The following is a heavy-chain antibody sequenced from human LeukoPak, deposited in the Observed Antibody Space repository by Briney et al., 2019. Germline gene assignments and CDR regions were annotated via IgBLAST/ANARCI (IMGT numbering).Heavy chain of an antibody. CDR3: TKPDLLWFGEDV. CDR1: GFTFRSYA. D-gene: IGHD3-10*01. Sequence: PGGSLRLSCAASGFTFRSYAMSWVRQAPGKGLEWVGRIKSKNEGGTIDYAAPVKGRFTISRDDLKNTLSLEMNSLKTEDTAVYYCTKPDLLWFGEDVWGQGTTVTVSS. V-gene: IGHV3-15*01. J-gene: IGHJ6*02. CDR2: IKSKNEGGTI.